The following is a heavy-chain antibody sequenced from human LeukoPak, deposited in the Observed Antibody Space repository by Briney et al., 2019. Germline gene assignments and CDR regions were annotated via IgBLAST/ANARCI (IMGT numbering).Heavy chain of an antibody. V-gene: IGHV4-31*03. CDR3: AREKTAYYYDSSGFSEGAFDI. CDR2: VYYSGST. CDR1: GGSISSGVEY. Sequence: SQTLSLTCTVSGGSISSGVEYWSWIRQHPGKGLEWIGYVYYSGSTYYNPSLKSRVTISVYTSENQFSLKLSSVTAADTAVYYCAREKTAYYYDSSGFSEGAFDIWGQGTMVTVSS. J-gene: IGHJ3*02. D-gene: IGHD3-22*01.